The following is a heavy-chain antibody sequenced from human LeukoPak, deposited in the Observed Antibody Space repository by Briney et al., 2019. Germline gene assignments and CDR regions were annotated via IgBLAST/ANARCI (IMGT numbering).Heavy chain of an antibody. V-gene: IGHV3-23*01. CDR3: ATQVRYCSSISCYVGWFDP. CDR1: GFTFSSYT. CDR2: ITTSDGNT. J-gene: IGHJ5*02. D-gene: IGHD2-2*01. Sequence: GGSLRLSCAASGFTFSSYTMSWVRQAPGKGLEWVSTITTSDGNTYYADSVKGRFTSSRDNSKNTLYLQMNSLRAEDTAVYYCATQVRYCSSISCYVGWFDPWGQGTLVTVSS.